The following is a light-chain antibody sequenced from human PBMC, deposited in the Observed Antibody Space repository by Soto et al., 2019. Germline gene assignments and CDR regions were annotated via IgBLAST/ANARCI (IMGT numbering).Light chain of an antibody. V-gene: IGLV2-14*01. J-gene: IGLJ3*02. CDR3: SSFTTSSTWV. CDR1: SSDVGKYSY. Sequence: QSALTQPASVSGSPGQSIAISCTGTSSDVGKYSYVSWFQQYPGNAPKLMIYEVSNRPSGVSNRFSGSKSGNTAPLTISGLQGEDEADYYCSSFTTSSTWVFGGGTKVTVL. CDR2: EVS.